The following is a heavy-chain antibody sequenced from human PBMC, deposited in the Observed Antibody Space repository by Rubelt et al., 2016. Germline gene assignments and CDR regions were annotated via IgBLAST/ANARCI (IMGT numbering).Heavy chain of an antibody. Sequence: YYADSVKGRFTISRDNSKNSLYLQMNSLRTEDTALYYCAKDIDLRSVVVAFDYWGQGTLVTVSS. CDR3: AKDIDLRSVVVAFDY. V-gene: IGHV3-43*01. D-gene: IGHD2-15*01. J-gene: IGHJ4*02.